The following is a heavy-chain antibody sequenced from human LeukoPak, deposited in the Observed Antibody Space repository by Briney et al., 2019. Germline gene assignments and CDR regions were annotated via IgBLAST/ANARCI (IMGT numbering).Heavy chain of an antibody. CDR3: ARGGVDYGGVGGYFDY. CDR1: GFSFSVYP. J-gene: IGHJ4*02. Sequence: PGGSLRLSCATSGFSFSVYPMSWVRQPPGKGLEWIGEISHGGITHYNPSLKSRVTISVDTSKNQFSLKLSSVTAADTAVYYCARGGVDYGGVGGYFDYWGQGILVTVSS. CDR2: ISHGGIT. D-gene: IGHD4-23*01. V-gene: IGHV4-34*01.